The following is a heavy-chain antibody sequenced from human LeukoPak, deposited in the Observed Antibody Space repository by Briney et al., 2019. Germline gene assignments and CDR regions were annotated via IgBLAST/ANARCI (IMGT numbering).Heavy chain of an antibody. Sequence: SETLSLTCAVSGGSISSSNWWRWVRQPPGKGLERIGEIYHSGSTNYNPSLKSRVTRSVDKSKNQFSLKLSSVTAADTAVYYGAREIAVAGRFDYWGQGTLVTVSS. D-gene: IGHD6-19*01. CDR1: GGSISSSNW. J-gene: IGHJ4*02. V-gene: IGHV4-4*02. CDR3: AREIAVAGRFDY. CDR2: IYHSGST.